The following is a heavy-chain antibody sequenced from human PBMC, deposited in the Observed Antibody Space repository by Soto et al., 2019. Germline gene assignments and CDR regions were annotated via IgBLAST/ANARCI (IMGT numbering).Heavy chain of an antibody. D-gene: IGHD3-22*01. Sequence: SETLSLTCAVSGGSISSSNWWSWVRQPPGKGLEWIGEIYHSGSTNYNPSLKSRVTISVDKSKNQFSLKLSSVTAADSAVYYCARSLKLTIAVSGYYYRAVVGFFDYWGQGTLVTVSS. J-gene: IGHJ4*02. CDR2: IYHSGST. CDR3: ARSLKLTIAVSGYYYRAVVGFFDY. CDR1: GGSISSSNW. V-gene: IGHV4-4*02.